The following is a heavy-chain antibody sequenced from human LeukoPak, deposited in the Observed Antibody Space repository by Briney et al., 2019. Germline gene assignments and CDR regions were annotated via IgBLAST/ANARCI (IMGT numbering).Heavy chain of an antibody. CDR3: ARPERDSSGYGAFDI. CDR1: GGSISSSSYY. D-gene: IGHD3-22*01. V-gene: IGHV4-39*01. CDR2: IYYSGST. J-gene: IGHJ3*02. Sequence: SEALSLTCTVSGGSISSSSYYWGWIRQPPGTGLEWIGSIYYSGSTYYNPSLKSRVTISVDTSKNQFSLKLSSVTAADTAVYYCARPERDSSGYGAFDIWGQGTMVTVSS.